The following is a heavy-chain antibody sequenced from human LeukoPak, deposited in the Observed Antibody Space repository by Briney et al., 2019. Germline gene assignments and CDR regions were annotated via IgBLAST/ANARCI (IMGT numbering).Heavy chain of an antibody. CDR3: ARGDYGDYTPFDL. CDR1: GGSFSGYY. CDR2: INHSGST. J-gene: IGHJ2*01. Sequence: PSETLSLTCAVYGGSFSGYYWSWIRQPPGKGLEWIGEINHSGSTNYNPSPKSRVTISVDTSKNQFSLKLSSVTAADTAVYYCARGDYGDYTPFDLWGRGTLVTVSS. D-gene: IGHD4-17*01. V-gene: IGHV4-34*01.